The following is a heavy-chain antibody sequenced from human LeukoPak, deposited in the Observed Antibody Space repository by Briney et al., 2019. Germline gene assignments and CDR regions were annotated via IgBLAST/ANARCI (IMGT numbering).Heavy chain of an antibody. CDR1: GGSISSYY. CDR3: ARQYYGDIDY. J-gene: IGHJ4*02. V-gene: IGHV4-59*08. Sequence: SETLSLTCTVSGGSISSYYWSWIRQPPGKGLEWIGYIYYSGSTNYNPSLKSRVTISVDTSKNQFSLKLSSVTAADTAVYYCARQYYGDIDYWGQGTLVTVSS. CDR2: IYYSGST. D-gene: IGHD4-17*01.